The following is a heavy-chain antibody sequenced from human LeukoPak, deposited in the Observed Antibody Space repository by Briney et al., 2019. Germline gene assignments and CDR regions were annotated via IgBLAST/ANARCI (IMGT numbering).Heavy chain of an antibody. D-gene: IGHD3-3*01. CDR2: IWYDGSNK. CDR1: GFTFSSYG. J-gene: IGHJ6*02. V-gene: IGHV3-33*01. CDR3: ARDYDFWSGYLHYYGMDV. Sequence: PGGSLRLSCAASGFTFSSYGMHWVRQAPGKGLEWVAVIWYDGSNKYYADSVKGRFTISRDNSKNTLYLQMNSLRAEDTAVYYCARDYDFWSGYLHYYGMDVWAKGPRSPSP.